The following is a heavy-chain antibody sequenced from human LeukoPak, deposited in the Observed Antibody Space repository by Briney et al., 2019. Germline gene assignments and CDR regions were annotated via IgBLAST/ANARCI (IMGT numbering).Heavy chain of an antibody. CDR1: GGSTTGHY. CDR2: IYSSGTT. CDR3: VRVGEIWSNGGYFDS. Sequence: SETLSLTCTVSGGSTTGHYWSWIRQPAGKGLEWLGRIYSSGTTAYNASLTSRLTMSVDASKSQLSLRLNSVTAADTAVYYCVRVGEIWSNGGYFDSWGQGNLVTVSS. V-gene: IGHV4-4*07. D-gene: IGHD3-16*01. J-gene: IGHJ4*01.